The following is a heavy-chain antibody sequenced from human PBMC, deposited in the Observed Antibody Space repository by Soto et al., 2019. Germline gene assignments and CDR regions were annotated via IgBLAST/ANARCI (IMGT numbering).Heavy chain of an antibody. J-gene: IGHJ4*02. CDR1: GFTFRSYV. D-gene: IGHD3-16*01. CDR3: ARWGTTGGLDV. V-gene: IGHV3-30*14. Sequence: QVQLVESGGGVVQPGTSLRLSCVGSGFTFRSYVIHWVPQAPGKGLELVALTSYDGSNKYYDDSVKDRFTISRDNSRNTMELKMDILRLEDTALYYRARWGTTGGLDVWGQGTLVSVSS. CDR2: TSYDGSNK.